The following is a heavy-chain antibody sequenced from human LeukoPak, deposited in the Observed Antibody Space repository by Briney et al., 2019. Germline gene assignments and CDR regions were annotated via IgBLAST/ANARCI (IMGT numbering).Heavy chain of an antibody. V-gene: IGHV3-7*05. Sequence: PGGSLRLSCAASGFTFSSYWMSWVRQAPGKGLEWVANIKQDGSEEYYVDSVKGRFTISRDNAKNSLYLQTNSLRAEDTAVYYCARVIRPYYYDSSGYYNDYWGQGTLVTVSS. D-gene: IGHD3-22*01. CDR2: IKQDGSEE. J-gene: IGHJ4*02. CDR3: ARVIRPYYYDSSGYYNDY. CDR1: GFTFSSYW.